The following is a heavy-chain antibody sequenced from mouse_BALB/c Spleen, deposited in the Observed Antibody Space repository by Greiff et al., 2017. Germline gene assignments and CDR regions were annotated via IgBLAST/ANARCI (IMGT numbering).Heavy chain of an antibody. CDR2: ISSGGST. CDR1: GFTFSSYA. V-gene: IGHV5-6-5*01. CDR3: ARGYRYDGNLDY. D-gene: IGHD2-14*01. J-gene: IGHJ2*01. Sequence: EVQLVESGGGLVKPGGSLKLSCAASGFTFSSYAMSWVRQTPEKRLEWVASISSGGSTYYPDSVKGRFTISRDNARNILYLQMSSLRSEDTAMYYCARGYRYDGNLDYWGQGTTLTVSS.